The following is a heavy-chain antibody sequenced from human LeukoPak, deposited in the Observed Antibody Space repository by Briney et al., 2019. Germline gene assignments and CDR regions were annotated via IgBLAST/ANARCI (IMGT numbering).Heavy chain of an antibody. V-gene: IGHV1-18*01. CDR1: GYTFTIYG. Sequence: GASVKVSCKTSGYTFTIYGISWVRQALGQGLEWMGLISAYGNTNYAQNLQGRVTMTTDTSTSTAYMELRSLRSDDTAVYYCARGIIGYYFDYWGQGTLVTVSS. CDR2: ISAYGNT. J-gene: IGHJ4*02. CDR3: ARGIIGYYFDY. D-gene: IGHD2-15*01.